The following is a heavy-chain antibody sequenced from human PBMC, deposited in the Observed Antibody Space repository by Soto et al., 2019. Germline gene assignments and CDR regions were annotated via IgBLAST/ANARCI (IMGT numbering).Heavy chain of an antibody. Sequence: LSLTCAVYGGSFSGYYWSWIRQPPGKGLEWIGEINHSGSTNYNPSLKSRVTISVDTSKNQFSLKLSSVTAADTAVYYCARDRVQLSGAFDIWGQGTMVTVSS. V-gene: IGHV4-34*01. D-gene: IGHD5-18*01. CDR3: ARDRVQLSGAFDI. J-gene: IGHJ3*02. CDR2: INHSGST. CDR1: GGSFSGYY.